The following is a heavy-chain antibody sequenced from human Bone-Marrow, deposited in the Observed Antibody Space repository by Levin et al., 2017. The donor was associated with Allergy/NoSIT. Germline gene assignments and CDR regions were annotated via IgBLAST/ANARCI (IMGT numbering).Heavy chain of an antibody. CDR2: IYYSGST. CDR1: GGSISSSSYY. Sequence: PSETLSLTCTVSGGSISSSSYYWGWIRQPPGKGLEWIGSIYYSGSTYYNPSLKSRVTISVDTSKNQFSLKLSSVTAADTAVYYCARHDATPRYFDIGGDYWGQGTLVTVSS. D-gene: IGHD3-9*01. V-gene: IGHV4-39*01. J-gene: IGHJ4*02. CDR3: ARHDATPRYFDIGGDY.